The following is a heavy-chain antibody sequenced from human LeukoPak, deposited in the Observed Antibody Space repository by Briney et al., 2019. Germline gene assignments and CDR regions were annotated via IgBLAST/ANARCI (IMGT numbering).Heavy chain of an antibody. V-gene: IGHV4-30-4*01. D-gene: IGHD1-14*01. CDR1: GGSISSGDYY. J-gene: IGHJ5*02. CDR3: ARGSEVGGEPKEVWFDP. CDR2: IYYSGST. Sequence: PSETLSLTCTVSGGSISSGDYYWSWIRQPPGKGLEWIGYIYYSGSTYYNPSLKSRVTISVDTSKNQFSLKLSSVTAADTAVYYRARGSEVGGEPKEVWFDPWGQGTLVTVSS.